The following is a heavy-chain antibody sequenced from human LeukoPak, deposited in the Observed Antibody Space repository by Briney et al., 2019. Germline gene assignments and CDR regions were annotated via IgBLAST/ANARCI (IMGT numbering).Heavy chain of an antibody. CDR1: GFTFSSHW. J-gene: IGHJ4*02. V-gene: IGHV3-74*01. CDR2: INSDGTST. CDR3: AREGTYSNGPDY. Sequence: PGGSLRLSCAASGFTFSSHWMHWVRQAPGKGLAWVSRINSDGTSTTYADSVKGRFTISRDNAKNTLYLQMNSLRVEDTAVFHCAREGTYSNGPDYWGQGTLVTVSS. D-gene: IGHD3-22*01.